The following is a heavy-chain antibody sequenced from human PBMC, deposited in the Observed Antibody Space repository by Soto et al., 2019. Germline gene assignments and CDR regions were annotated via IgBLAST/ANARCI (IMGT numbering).Heavy chain of an antibody. CDR1: GVTVSSYA. Sequence: SVKISCRASGVTVSSYAISWVRQAPGQGLEWMGGIIPIFGTANYAQKFQGRVTVTADESASTAYMELSSLRSEDTAVYYCATAPPGVPNWFDPGGQGTLVTVSS. CDR3: ATAPPGVPNWFDP. V-gene: IGHV1-69*01. J-gene: IGHJ5*02. CDR2: IIPIFGTA. D-gene: IGHD3-10*01.